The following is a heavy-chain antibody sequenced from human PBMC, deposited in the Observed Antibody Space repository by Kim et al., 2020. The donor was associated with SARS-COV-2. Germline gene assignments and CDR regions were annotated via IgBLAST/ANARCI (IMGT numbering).Heavy chain of an antibody. CDR3: ASAGYNGYFFDS. Sequence: SVKVSCKASGGTFNTYSINWVRQAPGQGLEWMGGIVPTFDAPTYTQKFRGRLTITADRSTGTAYMDLSSPRSGDTAVYFCASAGYNGYFFDSWGQGTLV. CDR1: GGTFNTYS. V-gene: IGHV1-69*06. J-gene: IGHJ4*02. D-gene: IGHD5-12*01. CDR2: IVPTFDAP.